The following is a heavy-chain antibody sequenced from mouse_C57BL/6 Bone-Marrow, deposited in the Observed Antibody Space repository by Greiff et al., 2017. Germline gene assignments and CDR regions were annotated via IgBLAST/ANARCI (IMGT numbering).Heavy chain of an antibody. CDR3: ERYYGSSYPAWFAY. D-gene: IGHD1-1*01. J-gene: IGHJ3*01. V-gene: IGHV1-7*01. CDR1: GYTFTSYW. Sequence: VMLVESGAELAKPGASVKLSCKASGYTFTSYWMHWVKQRPGQGLEWIGYINPSSGYTKYNQKFKDKATLTADKSSSTAYMQLSSLTYEDSGVYYYERYYGSSYPAWFAYWGQGTLVTVSA. CDR2: INPSSGYT.